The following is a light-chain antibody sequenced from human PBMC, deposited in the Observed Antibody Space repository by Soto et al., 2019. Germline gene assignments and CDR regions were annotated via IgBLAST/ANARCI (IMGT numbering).Light chain of an antibody. CDR3: QVWDSSGDDWT. V-gene: IGLV3-21*02. CDR2: DNS. J-gene: IGLJ6*01. CDR1: NIGSKS. Sequence: SCALAQAPSWSVAPGQGGRIACGADNIGSKSVHWHQQKPGQAPVLVVYDNSDRPSGIPERFSGSNSGNTATLTISRVEAGDEADYYCQVWDSSGDDWTFGQGTKV.